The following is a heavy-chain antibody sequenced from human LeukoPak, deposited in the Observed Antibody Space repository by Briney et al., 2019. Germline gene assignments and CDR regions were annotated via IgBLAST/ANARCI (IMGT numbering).Heavy chain of an antibody. CDR3: ARRGYYDSSGLDY. Sequence: SETLSLTCTVSGGAITTYYWGWIRQPPGKGLEWIGYIFYSGGTNYNPSLRGRVFISRDTSKNQFSLKLSSVTPADTAIYYCARRGYYDSSGLDYWGQETLVAVSS. J-gene: IGHJ4*02. D-gene: IGHD3-22*01. CDR2: IFYSGGT. CDR1: GGAITTYY. V-gene: IGHV4-59*01.